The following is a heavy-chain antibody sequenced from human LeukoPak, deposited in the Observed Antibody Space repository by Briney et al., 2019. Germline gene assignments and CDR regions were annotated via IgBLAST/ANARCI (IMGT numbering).Heavy chain of an antibody. D-gene: IGHD6-13*01. CDR2: TYYRSNWYN. V-gene: IGHV6-1*01. Sequence: SQTLSLTCAISGDSVSSNSAAWNWIRQSPSRGLEWLGRTYYRSNWYNDYAVSVKGRIAINPDTSKNQFYLQLNSVTPEDTAVYYCARAKGRSPLFDYWGQGTLVTVSS. J-gene: IGHJ4*02. CDR1: GDSVSSNSAA. CDR3: ARAKGRSPLFDY.